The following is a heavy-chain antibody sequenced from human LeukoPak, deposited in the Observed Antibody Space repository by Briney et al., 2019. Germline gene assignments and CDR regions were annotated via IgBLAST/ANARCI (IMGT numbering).Heavy chain of an antibody. D-gene: IGHD3-22*01. V-gene: IGHV1-18*01. CDR1: GYTFTSYA. CDR2: ISAYNGNT. CDR3: ASLNYYDTSGYFDY. J-gene: IGHJ4*02. Sequence: ASVKVSCKASGYTFTSYAITWVRQAPGQGLEWMGWISAYNGNTNYAQNLQGRVTMTTDTSTSTAYMELSSLRSEDTAVYYCASLNYYDTSGYFDYWGQGTLVTVSS.